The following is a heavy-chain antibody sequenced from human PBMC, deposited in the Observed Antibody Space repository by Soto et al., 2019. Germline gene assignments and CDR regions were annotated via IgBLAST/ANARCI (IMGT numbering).Heavy chain of an antibody. V-gene: IGHV2-70*04. CDR2: IDWDDDK. CDR3: ARISHGQAY. J-gene: IGHJ4*02. Sequence: PTRRLGMECTSCWFSHNTSGMRVSWIRQPPGKALEWLARIDWDDDKFYSTSLKTRLTISKDTSKNQVVLTMTNMDPVDTATYYSARISHGQAYWVQGTLVTGFS. CDR1: WFSHNTSGMR.